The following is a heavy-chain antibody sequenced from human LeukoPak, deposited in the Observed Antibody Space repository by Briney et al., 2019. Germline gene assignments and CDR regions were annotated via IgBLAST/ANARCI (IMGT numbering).Heavy chain of an antibody. CDR1: GGSFSGYY. J-gene: IGHJ4*02. CDR2: INHSGST. Sequence: SETLSLTCAVYGGSFSGYYWSWIRQPPGKGLEWIGEINHSGSTNYNPSLKSRFTISVDTSKNQFSLKLSSVTAADTAVYYCARAPDRTYYYGSGSPEDWGQGTLVTVSS. CDR3: ARAPDRTYYYGSGSPED. V-gene: IGHV4-34*01. D-gene: IGHD3-10*01.